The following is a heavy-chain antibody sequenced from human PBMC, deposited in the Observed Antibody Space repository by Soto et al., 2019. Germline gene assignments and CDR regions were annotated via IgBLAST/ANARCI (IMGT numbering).Heavy chain of an antibody. D-gene: IGHD3-10*01. CDR3: AKLPHDGSGSYYNVIRDY. J-gene: IGHJ4*02. V-gene: IGHV3-23*01. Sequence: PGGSLRLSCAASGFTFSSYAMSWVRQAPGKGLEWVSAISGSGGSTYYADSVKVRFTISRDNSKNTLYLQMNSLRAEDTAVYYCAKLPHDGSGSYYNVIRDYWGQGTLVTVSS. CDR2: ISGSGGST. CDR1: GFTFSSYA.